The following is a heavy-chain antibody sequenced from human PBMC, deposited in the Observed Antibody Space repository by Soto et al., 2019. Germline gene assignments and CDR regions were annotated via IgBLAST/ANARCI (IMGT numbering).Heavy chain of an antibody. CDR1: GGSFSGYY. V-gene: IGHV4-34*01. J-gene: IGHJ6*02. CDR3: ARAYYYVWGSYYRAAVYYGMDV. CDR2: INHSGST. D-gene: IGHD3-16*01. Sequence: SETLSLTCAVYGGSFSGYYWSWIRQPPGKGLEWIGEINHSGSTNYNPSLKSRVTISVDTSKNQFSLKLSSVTAADTAVYYCARAYYYVWGSYYRAAVYYGMDVWGQGTPVTASS.